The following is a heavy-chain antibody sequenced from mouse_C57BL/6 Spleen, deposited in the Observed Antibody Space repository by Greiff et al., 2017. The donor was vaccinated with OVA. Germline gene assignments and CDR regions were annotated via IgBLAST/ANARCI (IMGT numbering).Heavy chain of an antibody. CDR3: TRGTYGSAFDY. Sequence: VQLQQSGAELVRPGASVTLSCKASGYTFTDYDMHWVKQTPVHGLEWIGAIDPETGGTASNQKFKGKAILTADKSSSTAYMELRSLTSEDSAVYYCTRGTYGSAFDYWGQGTTLTVSS. J-gene: IGHJ2*01. CDR1: GYTFTDYD. D-gene: IGHD1-1*01. V-gene: IGHV1-15*01. CDR2: IDPETGGT.